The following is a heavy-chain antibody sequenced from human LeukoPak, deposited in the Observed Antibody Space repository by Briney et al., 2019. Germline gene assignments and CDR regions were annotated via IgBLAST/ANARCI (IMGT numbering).Heavy chain of an antibody. CDR2: IKQDGSEK. Sequence: GGSLRLSCAASGFTFTTYWMSWVHQAPGKGLEWVANIKQDGSEKYYVDSVKGRFAISRDNAKNSLFLQMNALSVEDTAVYYCAKDSLLTVVSPVAASWGQGIQVTVSS. D-gene: IGHD4-23*01. CDR3: AKDSLLTVVSPVAAS. V-gene: IGHV3-7*01. CDR1: GFTFTTYW. J-gene: IGHJ5*02.